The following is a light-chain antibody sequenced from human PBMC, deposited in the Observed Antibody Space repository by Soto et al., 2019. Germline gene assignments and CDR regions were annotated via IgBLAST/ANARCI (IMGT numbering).Light chain of an antibody. J-gene: IGKJ1*01. CDR3: QQYNSYSPPWT. CDR1: QSISSW. V-gene: IGKV1-5*01. CDR2: DAS. Sequence: DIQMTQSPSTLSASVGDRVTITCRASQSISSWLAWYQQKPGEAPKLLIYDASSLESGVPSRFRGSGSGTEFTLTISSLQPDDFATYYCQQYNSYSPPWTFGQGTKVEIK.